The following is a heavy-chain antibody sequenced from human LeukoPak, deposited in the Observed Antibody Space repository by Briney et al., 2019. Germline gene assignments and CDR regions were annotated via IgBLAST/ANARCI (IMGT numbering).Heavy chain of an antibody. CDR1: GFTVSSKY. CDR3: ARVQGSGLFRWY. Sequence: PGGSLRLSCAASGFTVSSKYMCWVRQAPGKGLEWVSVIYSDTSTNYADSVKGRFTISRDNSKNTLYLQMNSLRAEDTGVYYCARVQGSGLFRWYWGQGTLVTVSS. J-gene: IGHJ4*02. D-gene: IGHD2-15*01. V-gene: IGHV3-66*01. CDR2: IYSDTST.